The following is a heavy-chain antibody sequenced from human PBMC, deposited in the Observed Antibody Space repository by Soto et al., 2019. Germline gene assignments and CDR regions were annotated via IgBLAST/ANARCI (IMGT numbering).Heavy chain of an antibody. CDR1: CGSISSSY. CDR2: IYDSGRT. Sequence: TSETLSLTCTVSCGSISSSYWSWIRQPPGKGLEWIGYIYDSGRTDCHPSLRSRVTMSVDTSRNQVSLKMRSVTAADTAVYYCARDVRHYESNSHYPTYFDYWGQGTRVTVSS. V-gene: IGHV4-59*01. J-gene: IGHJ4*02. D-gene: IGHD3-22*01. CDR3: ARDVRHYESNSHYPTYFDY.